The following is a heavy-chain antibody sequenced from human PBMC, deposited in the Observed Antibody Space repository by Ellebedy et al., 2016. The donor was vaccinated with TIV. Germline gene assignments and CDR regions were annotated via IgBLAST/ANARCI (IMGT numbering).Heavy chain of an antibody. CDR2: ISSSSSYI. J-gene: IGHJ4*02. D-gene: IGHD6-13*01. CDR1: GFTFSSYS. CDR3: ARDSSSWFGDVN. Sequence: GESLKISCAASGFTFSSYSMNWVRQAPGKGLEWVSSISSSSSYIYYADSVKGRFTISRDNAKNSLYLQMNSLRAEDTAVYYCARDSSSWFGDVNWGQGTLVTVSS. V-gene: IGHV3-21*01.